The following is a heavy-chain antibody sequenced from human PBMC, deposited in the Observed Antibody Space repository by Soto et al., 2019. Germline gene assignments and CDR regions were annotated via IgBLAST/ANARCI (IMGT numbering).Heavy chain of an antibody. CDR3: ARAGYGDPLEY. CDR2: INHSGST. V-gene: IGHV4-34*01. J-gene: IGHJ4*02. CDR1: GGSFSGYY. Sequence: SETLSLTCAVYGGSFSGYYWSWIRQPPWKGLEWIGEINHSGSTKYNPSLKSRVTISVDTYKNQFSLKLSSVTAADTAVYYCARAGYGDPLEYWGQGTTVTVSS. D-gene: IGHD4-17*01.